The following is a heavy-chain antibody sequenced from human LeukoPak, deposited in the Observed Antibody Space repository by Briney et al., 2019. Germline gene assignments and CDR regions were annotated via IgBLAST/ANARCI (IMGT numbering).Heavy chain of an antibody. J-gene: IGHJ6*02. Sequence: GGSLRLSCAASGFTLSSNWMSWVRQAPGKGLEWVANIKKDGSEKYYVDSVKGRFTISRDNAKNSLYLQMNSLRAEYTAVYYCARIDIVVVPAAIRDYYYYGMDVWGQGTTVTVSS. CDR2: IKKDGSEK. CDR3: ARIDIVVVPAAIRDYYYYGMDV. CDR1: GFTLSSNW. D-gene: IGHD2-2*02. V-gene: IGHV3-7*01.